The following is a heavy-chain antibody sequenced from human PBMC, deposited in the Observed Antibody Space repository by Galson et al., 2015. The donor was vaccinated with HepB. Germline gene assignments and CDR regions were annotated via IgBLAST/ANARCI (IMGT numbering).Heavy chain of an antibody. D-gene: IGHD3-3*01. V-gene: IGHV4-59*01. CDR1: GGSISSYY. Sequence: QVQLQESGPGLVKPSETLSLTCTVSGGSISSYYWSWIRQPPGKGLEWIGYIYYSGSTNYNPSLKSRVTISVDTSKNQFSLKLSSVTAADTAVYYCARELRFPPSGLYYMDVWGKGTTVTVSS. CDR2: IYYSGST. CDR3: ARELRFPPSGLYYMDV. J-gene: IGHJ6*03.